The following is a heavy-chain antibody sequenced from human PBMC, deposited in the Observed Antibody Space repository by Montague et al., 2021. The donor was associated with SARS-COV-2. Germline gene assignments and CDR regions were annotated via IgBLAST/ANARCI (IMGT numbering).Heavy chain of an antibody. Sequence: SLRLSCAASGFTFSSYSMNWVRQAPGKGLEWVPSISSSSSYIYYADSVKGRFTISRDNAKNSLYLQMNSLRAEDTAVYYCARSTHYYDSSGYFDYWGQGTLVTVSS. D-gene: IGHD3-22*01. V-gene: IGHV3-21*04. CDR2: ISSSSSYI. CDR3: ARSTHYYDSSGYFDY. J-gene: IGHJ4*02. CDR1: GFTFSSYS.